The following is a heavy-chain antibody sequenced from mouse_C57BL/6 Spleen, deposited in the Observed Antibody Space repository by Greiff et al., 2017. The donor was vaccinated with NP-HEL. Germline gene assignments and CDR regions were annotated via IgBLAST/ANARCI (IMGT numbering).Heavy chain of an antibody. V-gene: IGHV1-54*01. CDR1: GYAFTNYL. J-gene: IGHJ2*01. CDR2: INPGSGGT. Sequence: QVQLQQSGAELVRPGTSVKVSCKASGYAFTNYLIEWVKQRPGQGLEWIGVINPGSGGTNYNEKFKGKATLTADKSSSTAYMQLSSLTSEDSAVYFCARGDYGSILYWGQGTTLTVSS. CDR3: ARGDYGSILY. D-gene: IGHD1-1*01.